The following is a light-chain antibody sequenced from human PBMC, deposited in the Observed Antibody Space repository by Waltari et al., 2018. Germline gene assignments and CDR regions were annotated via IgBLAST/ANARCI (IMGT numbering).Light chain of an antibody. J-gene: IGKJ1*01. CDR1: ESVRRA. CDR3: QHNVRLPVT. V-gene: IGKV3-20*01. Sequence: EVVLTQSPGTLSLSPGESATLSCRTSESVRRALIWYQQKPGQAPRLLIYDSSTRDTGVPDRFSGSGFGTDFSLTISRLEPEDFAVYYCQHNVRLPVTFGQGTRVEIK. CDR2: DSS.